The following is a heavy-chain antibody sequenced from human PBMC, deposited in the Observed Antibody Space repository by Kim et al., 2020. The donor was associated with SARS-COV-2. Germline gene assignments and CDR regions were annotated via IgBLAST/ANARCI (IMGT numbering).Heavy chain of an antibody. Sequence: STNYNPSLKSRVTISVDKSKHQFSLKLSSVAAADTAMYYCAREGSDAFDIWGQGTMVTVSS. J-gene: IGHJ3*02. CDR3: AREGSDAFDI. CDR2: ST. V-gene: IGHV4-4*02.